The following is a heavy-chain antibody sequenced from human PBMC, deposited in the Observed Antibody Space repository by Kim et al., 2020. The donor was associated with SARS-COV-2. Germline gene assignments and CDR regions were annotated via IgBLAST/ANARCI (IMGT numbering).Heavy chain of an antibody. J-gene: IGHJ4*02. CDR2: IYYSGST. CDR1: GGSISSSSYY. Sequence: SETLSLTCTVSGGSISSSSYYWGWIRQPPGKGLEWIGSIYYSGSTYYNPSLKSRVTISVDTSKNQFSLKLSSVTAAATAVYYCASWGNSYGSPRGFDYWGQGTLVTVSS. CDR3: ASWGNSYGSPRGFDY. V-gene: IGHV4-39*07. D-gene: IGHD5-18*01.